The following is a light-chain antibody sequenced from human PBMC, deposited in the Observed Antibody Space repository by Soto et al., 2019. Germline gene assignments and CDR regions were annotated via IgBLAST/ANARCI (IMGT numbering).Light chain of an antibody. Sequence: DIQMTHTPSSLSASVGDRVTITCRASQSISSYLNWYQQKPGKAPKLLIYAASSLQSGVPSRFSGSGYGTAFTLTISTLQPEDVATYFCQQSYSTLFSSGPGTKVDI. CDR3: QQSYSTLFS. CDR1: QSISSY. CDR2: AAS. J-gene: IGKJ3*01. V-gene: IGKV1-39*01.